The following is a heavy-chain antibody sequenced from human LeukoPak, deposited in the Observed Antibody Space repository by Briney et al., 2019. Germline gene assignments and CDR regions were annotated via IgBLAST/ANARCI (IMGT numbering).Heavy chain of an antibody. CDR3: AKDSGEYYGSGSYYLDY. J-gene: IGHJ4*02. V-gene: IGHV3-23*01. CDR2: ISGSGGST. CDR1: GFTFSSYA. D-gene: IGHD3-10*01. Sequence: PGGSLRLSCAASGFTFSSYAMSWVRQAPGKGLEWVSAISGSGGSTYYADSVKGRFTISRDNSKNTLYLQMNSLRAEDTAVYYCAKDSGEYYGSGSYYLDYWGQGTLVTVSS.